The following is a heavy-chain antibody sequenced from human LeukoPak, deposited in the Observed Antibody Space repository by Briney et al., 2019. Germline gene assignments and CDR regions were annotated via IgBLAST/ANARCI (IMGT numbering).Heavy chain of an antibody. J-gene: IGHJ5*02. CDR3: ARDRIDYDILTDQGTTLFDP. Sequence: ASVHVSCKASGYAFTGYYMHWVRQAPGQGLAWMGWINPNSGGTNYAQKFQGRVTMTRDTSISTAYMELSRLRSDDTAVYYCARDRIDYDILTDQGTTLFDPWGQGTLVTVSS. CDR2: INPNSGGT. CDR1: GYAFTGYY. D-gene: IGHD3-9*01. V-gene: IGHV1-2*02.